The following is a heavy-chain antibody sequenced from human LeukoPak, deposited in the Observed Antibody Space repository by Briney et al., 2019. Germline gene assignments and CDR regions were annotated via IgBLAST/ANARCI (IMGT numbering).Heavy chain of an antibody. V-gene: IGHV1-18*01. CDR2: ISAYNGNT. D-gene: IGHD3-9*01. Sequence: ASVKVSCKASGYTFTSYGISWVRQAPGQGLEWMGWISAYNGNTNYAQKLQGRVTMTTDTSTSTAYMELRSLRSDDTAVYYCARDHYYDILTGYLPMSHYYYYMDVWGKGTTVTVSS. CDR3: ARDHYYDILTGYLPMSHYYYYMDV. CDR1: GYTFTSYG. J-gene: IGHJ6*03.